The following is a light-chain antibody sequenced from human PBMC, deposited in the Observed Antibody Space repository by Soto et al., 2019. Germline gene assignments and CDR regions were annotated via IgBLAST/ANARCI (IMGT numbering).Light chain of an antibody. Sequence: DIQMTQSPSTLSASVGDRVSITCRASQSISRQLAWYQQKPGKAPNLLIYQASNLETGVPSRFTGSGSGTEFTLTISSLQPXDLATYYCLQYQSYWTFGQGTKVEVK. CDR3: LQYQSYWT. J-gene: IGKJ1*01. CDR1: QSISRQ. CDR2: QAS. V-gene: IGKV1-5*03.